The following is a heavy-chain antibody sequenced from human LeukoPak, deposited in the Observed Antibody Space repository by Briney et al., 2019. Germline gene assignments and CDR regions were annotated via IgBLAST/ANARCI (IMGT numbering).Heavy chain of an antibody. D-gene: IGHD1-26*01. CDR2: INHSGST. Sequence: PSETLSLTCAVYGGSFSGYYWSWIRQPPGKGLEWIGEINHSGSTNYNPSLKSRVTISVDTSKNQFSLKLSSVTAADMAVYYCARASVGAISVVFDFWGQGTLVTVSS. J-gene: IGHJ4*02. V-gene: IGHV4-34*01. CDR3: ARASVGAISVVFDF. CDR1: GGSFSGYY.